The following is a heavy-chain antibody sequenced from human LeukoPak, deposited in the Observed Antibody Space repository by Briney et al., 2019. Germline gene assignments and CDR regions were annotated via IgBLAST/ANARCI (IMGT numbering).Heavy chain of an antibody. D-gene: IGHD3-10*01. CDR3: ARDRFVVRGVFDY. J-gene: IGHJ4*02. CDR2: ISSSGSTI. Sequence: GGSLRLSCAASGFTFSDYYMSWVRQAPGKGLEWVSYISSSGSTIYYADSVKGRFTISRDNAKNSLYLQMNSLRAEDTAVYYCARDRFVVRGVFDYWGQGTLVTVSS. CDR1: GFTFSDYY. V-gene: IGHV3-11*01.